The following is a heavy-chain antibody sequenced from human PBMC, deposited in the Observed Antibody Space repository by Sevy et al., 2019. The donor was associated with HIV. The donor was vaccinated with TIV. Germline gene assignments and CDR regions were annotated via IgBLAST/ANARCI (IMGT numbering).Heavy chain of an antibody. V-gene: IGHV3-48*03. CDR1: GFTFSNYE. Sequence: GGSLRLSCAASGFTFSNYEMNWVCQVPGKGLEWVSYISNSGSTMYYADSVKGRFTISRDNAKKSLYLQMNSLRVEDTAFYYCARNGGAYDKGFDPWGQGTLVTVSS. CDR2: ISNSGSTM. J-gene: IGHJ5*02. CDR3: ARNGGAYDKGFDP. D-gene: IGHD3-22*01.